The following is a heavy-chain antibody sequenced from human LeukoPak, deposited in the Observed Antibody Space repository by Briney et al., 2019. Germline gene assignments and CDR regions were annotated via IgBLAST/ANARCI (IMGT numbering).Heavy chain of an antibody. Sequence: PSETLSLTCAVYGVSFSDYYWNWIRQPPGKGLEWIGEINHSGSTNYNPSLKSRVTISADTSKNQFSLNLISVTAADTAVYYCARLGGKHAYDIWGQGTMVTVSS. CDR1: GVSFSDYY. CDR2: INHSGST. D-gene: IGHD1-26*01. J-gene: IGHJ3*02. CDR3: ARLGGKHAYDI. V-gene: IGHV4-34*01.